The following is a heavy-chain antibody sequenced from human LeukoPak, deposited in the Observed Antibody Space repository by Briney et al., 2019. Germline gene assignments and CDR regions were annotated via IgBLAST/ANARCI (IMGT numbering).Heavy chain of an antibody. Sequence: ASVKVSCKASGYTLTSYDIDWVRQATGQGLEWMGWMNPNSGNTGYAQKFQGRVTMTRNTSISTAYMELNSLRSEDTAVYYCARTMVRARSGSWFDPWGQGTLVTVSS. D-gene: IGHD3-10*01. J-gene: IGHJ5*02. CDR2: MNPNSGNT. CDR1: GYTLTSYD. V-gene: IGHV1-8*01. CDR3: ARTMVRARSGSWFDP.